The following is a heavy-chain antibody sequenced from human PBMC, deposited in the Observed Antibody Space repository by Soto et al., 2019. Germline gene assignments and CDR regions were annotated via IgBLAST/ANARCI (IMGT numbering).Heavy chain of an antibody. V-gene: IGHV4-34*01. J-gene: IGHJ6*02. Sequence: SETLSLTCAVYGGSFSGYYWSWIRQPPGNGLEWVGEINHSGSNNYNPSLKSRVTISVETSKNQFSLKLSSVTAADTAVYYRASVTGRYYLLPDYYGMDVWGQGTTVTVSS. D-gene: IGHD3-10*01. CDR1: GGSFSGYY. CDR2: INHSGSN. CDR3: ASVTGRYYLLPDYYGMDV.